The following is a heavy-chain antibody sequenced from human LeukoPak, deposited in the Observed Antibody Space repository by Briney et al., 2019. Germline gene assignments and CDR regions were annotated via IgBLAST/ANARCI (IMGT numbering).Heavy chain of an antibody. CDR3: ASTMVRGVTPFDY. CDR1: GGSISSGDYY. CDR2: IYYSGST. J-gene: IGHJ4*02. D-gene: IGHD3-10*01. V-gene: IGHV4-30-4*01. Sequence: SQTLSLTCTVSGGSISSGDYYWSWIRQPPGRGLEWIGYIYYSGSTYYNPSLKSRVTISVDTSKNQFSLKLSSVTAADTAVYYCASTMVRGVTPFDYWGQGTLVTVSS.